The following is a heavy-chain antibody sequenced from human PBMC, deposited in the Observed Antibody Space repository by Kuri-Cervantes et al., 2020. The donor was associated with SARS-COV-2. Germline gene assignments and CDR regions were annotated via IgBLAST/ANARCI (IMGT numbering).Heavy chain of an antibody. V-gene: IGHV3-23*01. Sequence: GGSLRLSCAASGFTFSSYAMSWVRQAPGKGLERVSAISGSGGSTYYPDSVKGRFTISRDNSKNTLYLQMNSLRAEDTAVYYCAKDQGDSYGISYFDYWGQGTLVTVSS. J-gene: IGHJ4*02. CDR1: GFTFSSYA. D-gene: IGHD5-18*01. CDR3: AKDQGDSYGISYFDY. CDR2: ISGSGGST.